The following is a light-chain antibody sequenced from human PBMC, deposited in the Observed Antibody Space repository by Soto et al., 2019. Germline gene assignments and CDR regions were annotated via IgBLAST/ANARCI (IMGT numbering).Light chain of an antibody. CDR1: QDIRTE. CDR3: LQDYNYPRT. Sequence: ALQMTQSPSSLSASVGDRVTITCRASQDIRTELGWYQQKPGKAPKLLIYGATTLQSGVPSRFSGSGSGTDFTLTISGLQPEAFATYYCLQDYNYPRTFSQGTKVEVK. CDR2: GAT. J-gene: IGKJ1*01. V-gene: IGKV1-6*01.